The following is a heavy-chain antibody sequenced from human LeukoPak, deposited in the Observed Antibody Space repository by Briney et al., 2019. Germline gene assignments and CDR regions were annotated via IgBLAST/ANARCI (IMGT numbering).Heavy chain of an antibody. CDR3: AVVGATTDDY. V-gene: IGHV3-66*01. D-gene: IGHD1-26*01. J-gene: IGHJ4*02. Sequence: GGSLRLSCAASGFTVSSNCMSWVRQAPGKGLEWVSVIYSGGSTYYADSVKGRFTISRDISKNTLYLQMNSLRAEDTAVYYCAVVGATTDDYWGQGTLVTVSS. CDR1: GFTVSSNC. CDR2: IYSGGST.